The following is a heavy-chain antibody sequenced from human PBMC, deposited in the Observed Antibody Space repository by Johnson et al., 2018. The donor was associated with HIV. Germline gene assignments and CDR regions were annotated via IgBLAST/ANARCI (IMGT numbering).Heavy chain of an antibody. J-gene: IGHJ3*01. V-gene: IGHV3-30*03. CDR1: GFAFSRNA. CDR2: ISSDGAEK. CDR3: VRGSLIDDSFPE. D-gene: IGHD2-8*01. Sequence: VQLVESGGGVVQPGRSLGLSCTASGFAFSRNAMHWVRQPPGKGLEWVAVISSDGAEKHYGDSVRGRFTISRDNSRNTLSLQMNSLTSDDTSIYYCVRGSLIDDSFPEWGQGTTVLVSS.